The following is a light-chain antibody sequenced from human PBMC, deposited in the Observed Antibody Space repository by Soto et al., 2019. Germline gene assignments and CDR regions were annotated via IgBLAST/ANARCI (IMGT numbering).Light chain of an antibody. CDR2: AAS. CDR1: QGIFNF. Sequence: DIQMTQSPSSLSASVGDRVTITCRASQGIFNFLAWYQQKPGKGPELLIYAASTLQSGVPSRFSGSRSGTDFTLTISSLQPEDVATYFCQKYNSAPQTFGQGTKVEIK. CDR3: QKYNSAPQT. V-gene: IGKV1-27*01. J-gene: IGKJ1*01.